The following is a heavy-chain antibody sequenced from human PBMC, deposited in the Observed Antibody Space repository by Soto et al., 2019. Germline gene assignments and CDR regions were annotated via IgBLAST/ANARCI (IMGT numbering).Heavy chain of an antibody. D-gene: IGHD6-13*01. CDR2: ISGSGGST. CDR1: GFTFSSYA. Sequence: EVQLLESGGGLVQPGGSPRLSCAASGFTFSSYAMSWVRQAPGKGLEWVSAISGSGGSTYYADSVKGRFTISRDNSKNTLYLQMNSVRAEDTAVYYCAKYRVYRRDSSCFAEYFQHWGQGTLVTVSS. J-gene: IGHJ1*01. CDR3: AKYRVYRRDSSCFAEYFQH. V-gene: IGHV3-23*01.